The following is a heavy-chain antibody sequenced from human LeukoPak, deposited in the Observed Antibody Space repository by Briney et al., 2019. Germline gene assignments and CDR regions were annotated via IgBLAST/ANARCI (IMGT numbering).Heavy chain of an antibody. CDR2: IYSGGST. CDR3: AKDRGYTGYDSGGIDF. V-gene: IGHV3-53*01. D-gene: IGHD5-12*01. J-gene: IGHJ4*02. Sequence: GGSLRLSCAASGFTVSSNYMSWVRQAPGKGLEWVSVIYSGGSTYYADSVKGRFTISRDNSKNTLYLQMNSLRAEDTAVYYCAKDRGYTGYDSGGIDFWGQGTLVTVSS. CDR1: GFTVSSNY.